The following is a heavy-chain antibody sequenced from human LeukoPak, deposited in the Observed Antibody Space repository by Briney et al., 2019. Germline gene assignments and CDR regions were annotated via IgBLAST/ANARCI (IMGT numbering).Heavy chain of an antibody. Sequence: SVKVSCKASGFTFTSSAMQWVRQARGQRLEWIGWIVVGDGNTNYAQKFQERVTITRDMSTSTAYMELTSLRSEDTAVYYCAKDLDPIMVRGVNNWFDPWGQGTLVTVSS. CDR1: GFTFTSSA. D-gene: IGHD3-10*01. V-gene: IGHV1-58*02. CDR2: IVVGDGNT. J-gene: IGHJ5*02. CDR3: AKDLDPIMVRGVNNWFDP.